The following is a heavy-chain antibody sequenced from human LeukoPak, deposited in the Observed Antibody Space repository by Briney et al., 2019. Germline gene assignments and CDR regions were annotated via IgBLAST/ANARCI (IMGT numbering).Heavy chain of an antibody. V-gene: IGHV3-7*01. CDR1: GFTFSSYW. CDR2: IKHSGSEK. J-gene: IGHJ6*03. Sequence: PGGSLRLSCAASGFTFSSYWMSWVRQAPGKGLEWVAYIKHSGSEKYYVDSVKGRFTISRDNAKNSLYLQMNSLRAEDTAVYYCARELGRYYMDVWGKGTTVTVSS. CDR3: ARELGRYYMDV.